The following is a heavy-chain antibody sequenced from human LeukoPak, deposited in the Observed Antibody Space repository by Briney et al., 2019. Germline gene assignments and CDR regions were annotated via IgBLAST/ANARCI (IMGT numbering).Heavy chain of an antibody. Sequence: PGGSLRLSCAASGFTFSTYTMQWVRQAPGKGLELLAVISYDGKSKYYADSVKGRFAIYRDNSKNTLYLQMNSLRGEDTAVYYCARDSSGSWPSWFDPWGQGTLVTVSS. CDR2: ISYDGKSK. CDR3: ARDSSGSWPSWFDP. CDR1: GFTFSTYT. J-gene: IGHJ5*02. V-gene: IGHV3-30*09. D-gene: IGHD6-13*01.